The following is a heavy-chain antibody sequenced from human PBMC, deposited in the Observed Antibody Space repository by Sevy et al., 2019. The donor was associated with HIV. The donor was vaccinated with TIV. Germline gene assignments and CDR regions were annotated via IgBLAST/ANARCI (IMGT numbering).Heavy chain of an antibody. CDR1: GFTFSNAW. CDR2: ITSKTDGRKT. J-gene: IGHJ4*02. V-gene: IGHV3-15*01. CDR3: ATGSSGWFTQDDY. Sequence: GGSLRLSCAASGFTFSNAWMSWVRQAPGKGLEWVGRITSKTDGRKTDYAEPVKGRFTISRDDRKNTLYLQMNSLKTEDTAVYYCATGSSGWFTQDDYWGQGTLVTVSS. D-gene: IGHD6-19*01.